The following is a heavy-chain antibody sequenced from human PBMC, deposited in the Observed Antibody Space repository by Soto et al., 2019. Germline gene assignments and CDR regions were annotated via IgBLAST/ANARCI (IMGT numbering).Heavy chain of an antibody. CDR2: ISSSSTYN. J-gene: IGHJ4*02. CDR1: GFTFSRYT. V-gene: IGHV3-21*01. CDR3: ARVIRIGAASDY. D-gene: IGHD6-13*01. Sequence: EVQLVESGGGLVKPGGSLRLSCAASGFTFSRYTMNWVRQAPGKGLEWVSSISSSSTYNSYADSVKGRFTISRDDAENSLYLQMSSLRAEDTAVYYFARVIRIGAASDYWGQGTLVTVSS.